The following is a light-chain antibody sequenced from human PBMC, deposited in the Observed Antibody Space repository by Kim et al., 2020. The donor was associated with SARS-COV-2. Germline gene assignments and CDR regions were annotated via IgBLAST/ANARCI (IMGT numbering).Light chain of an antibody. CDR2: AAS. CDR1: QTIGSD. V-gene: IGKV1-6*01. CDR3: LQSHRYPWT. J-gene: IGKJ1*01. Sequence: ASVGDKVTLTCRATQTIGSDFGWYQQKPGEAPNLLIFAASYLQSGVPSRFRGSGSGTDFTLTITSLRPADFATYYCLQSHRYPWTFGQGTKVDIK.